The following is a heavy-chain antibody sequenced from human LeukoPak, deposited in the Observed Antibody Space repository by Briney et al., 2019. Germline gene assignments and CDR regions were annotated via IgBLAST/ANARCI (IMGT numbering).Heavy chain of an antibody. Sequence: SETLSLTCTVSGASISSYYWSWIRQPPGKGLEWIGYIYSSGSTNYNPSLKSRVTISGDTSKNQFSLKLSSMTAADTAVYYCARSNLDWFDPWGQGTLVTVSP. V-gene: IGHV4-59*08. CDR3: ARSNLDWFDP. CDR1: GASISSYY. CDR2: IYSSGST. J-gene: IGHJ5*02.